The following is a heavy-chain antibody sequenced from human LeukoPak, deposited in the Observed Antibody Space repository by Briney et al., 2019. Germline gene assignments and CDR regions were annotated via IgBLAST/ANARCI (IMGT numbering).Heavy chain of an antibody. D-gene: IGHD2-2*03. CDR3: ARDLDIVVVPASWFYP. Sequence: GGSLRLSCAAFGFTFSSYVMHWVRQAPGKGLQWVAVIWYDGSNKYYGDSVKGRFTISRDNSKNTVFLQMNSLRAEDTAVYYCARDLDIVVVPASWFYPWGQGTLVTVSS. V-gene: IGHV3-33*01. J-gene: IGHJ5*02. CDR1: GFTFSSYV. CDR2: IWYDGSNK.